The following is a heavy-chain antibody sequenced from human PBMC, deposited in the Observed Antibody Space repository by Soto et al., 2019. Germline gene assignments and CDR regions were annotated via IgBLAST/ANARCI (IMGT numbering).Heavy chain of an antibody. CDR2: ISWNSGSI. V-gene: IGHV3-9*01. J-gene: IGHJ3*02. D-gene: IGHD3-22*01. Sequence: SLRLSCAASGFTFDDYAMHWVRQAPGKGLEWVSGISWNSGSIGYADSVKGRFTISRDNAKNSLYLQMNSLRAEDTALYYCAKDIFLLGYYYDSSGRVGAFDIWGQGTMVTVSS. CDR1: GFTFDDYA. CDR3: AKDIFLLGYYYDSSGRVGAFDI.